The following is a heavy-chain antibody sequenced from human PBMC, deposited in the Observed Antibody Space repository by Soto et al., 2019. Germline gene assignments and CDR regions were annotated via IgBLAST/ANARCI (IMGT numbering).Heavy chain of an antibody. V-gene: IGHV1-69*06. D-gene: IGHD3-22*01. J-gene: IGHJ6*02. Sequence: ASVKISANGSGGTFGSYAISWLLQSPGQGLEWIGGIIPIFGTANYAQKFQGRVTITADKSTSTAYMELSSLRSEDTAVYYCARDSQLNYYDSSGSVYYYYGMDVWGQGTTVTVSS. CDR3: ARDSQLNYYDSSGSVYYYYGMDV. CDR2: IIPIFGTA. CDR1: GGTFGSYA.